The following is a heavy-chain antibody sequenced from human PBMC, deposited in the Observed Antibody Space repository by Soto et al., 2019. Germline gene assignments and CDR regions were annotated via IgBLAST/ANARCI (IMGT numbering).Heavy chain of an antibody. CDR3: TRWGDAFDI. Sequence: EVQLVESGGDLVQPGGSLKLSCAASGFTFTGSSMHWVRQASGKGLEWVGRIRSKANSYATAYAASVKGRFTISRDDSENTAYLQMNSLKTEGTALYYCTRWGDAFDIWGQGTKVTVSS. CDR2: IRSKANSYAT. J-gene: IGHJ3*02. D-gene: IGHD1-26*01. CDR1: GFTFTGSS. V-gene: IGHV3-73*02.